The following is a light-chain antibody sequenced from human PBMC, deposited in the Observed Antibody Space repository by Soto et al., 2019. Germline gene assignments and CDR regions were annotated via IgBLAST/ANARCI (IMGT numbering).Light chain of an antibody. Sequence: EIVLTQSPVTLSLSPGETATLSCRASRSFASSYLGWYQQKPGQAPRLLIYAASTRATSSPDRFSGSGSATDFTLTISRLEPEDSAVYYCQHYDSSPPYTFGQGTKLEIK. J-gene: IGKJ2*01. V-gene: IGKV3-20*01. CDR3: QHYDSSPPYT. CDR1: RSFASSY. CDR2: AAS.